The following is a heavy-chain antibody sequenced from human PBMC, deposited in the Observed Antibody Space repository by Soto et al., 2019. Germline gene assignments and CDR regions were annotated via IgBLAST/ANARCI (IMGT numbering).Heavy chain of an antibody. CDR1: GFTFSSYA. D-gene: IGHD5-18*01. J-gene: IGHJ4*02. V-gene: IGHV3-30-3*02. CDR3: AKRSGYSYGYKP. Sequence: PGGSLRLSCAASGFTFSSYAMHWVRQAPGKGLEWVAVISYDGSNKYYADSVKGRFTISRDNSKNTLYLQMNSLRAEDTAVYYCAKRSGYSYGYKPWGQGTLVTVSS. CDR2: ISYDGSNK.